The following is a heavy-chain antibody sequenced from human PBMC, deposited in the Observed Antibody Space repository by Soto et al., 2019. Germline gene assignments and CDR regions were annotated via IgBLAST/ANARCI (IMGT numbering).Heavy chain of an antibody. CDR3: ARTRNGGVADYFDS. CDR2: ISRDGSYI. V-gene: IGHV3-30*04. Sequence: GGSVRLSCAASGFTFSRQAIHWVRLTPGRGLEWVLAISRDGSYIYYTDSVKGRFTVSRDNSKNTVFVQMNRLIPDDAALYFCARTRNGGVADYFDSWGQGTRVTVSS. CDR1: GFTFSRQA. J-gene: IGHJ4*02. D-gene: IGHD3-3*01.